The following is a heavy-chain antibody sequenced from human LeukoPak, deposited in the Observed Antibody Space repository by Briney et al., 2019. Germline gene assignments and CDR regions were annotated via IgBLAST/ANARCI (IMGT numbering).Heavy chain of an antibody. Sequence: GGSLRLSCVASGFTFSSSSLHCVRQAPGKGLEWLSYISSNGGTIYYADSVKGRFPISRDNVNNSLHLEMNSLRSEDTAVYYCARLILTSDDAYWGQGTLVTVSS. CDR2: ISSNGGTI. J-gene: IGHJ4*02. V-gene: IGHV3-48*01. CDR3: ARLILTSDDAY. D-gene: IGHD3-16*02. CDR1: GFTFSSSS.